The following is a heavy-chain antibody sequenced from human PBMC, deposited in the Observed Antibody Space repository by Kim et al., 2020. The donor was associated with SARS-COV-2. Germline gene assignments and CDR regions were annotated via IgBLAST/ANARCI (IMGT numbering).Heavy chain of an antibody. CDR3: ARSPGWIQLWRYGMDV. CDR1: GYTFTSYA. D-gene: IGHD5-18*01. Sequence: ASVKVSCKDSGYTFTSYAMNWVRQAPGQGLEWMGWINTNTGNPTYAQGFTGRFVFSLDTSVSTAYLQISSLKAEDTAVYYCARSPGWIQLWRYGMDVWGQGTTVTVSS. CDR2: INTNTGNP. V-gene: IGHV7-4-1*02. J-gene: IGHJ6*02.